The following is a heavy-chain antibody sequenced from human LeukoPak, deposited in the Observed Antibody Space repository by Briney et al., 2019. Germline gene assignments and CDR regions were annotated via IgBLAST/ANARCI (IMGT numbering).Heavy chain of an antibody. CDR1: GFTFSSYW. D-gene: IGHD1-1*01. V-gene: IGHV3-74*01. Sequence: GGSLRLSCAASGFTFSSYWMHWVRQAPGNGLVWVSRINSDGSSTSYADSVKGRFTISRDNAKNTLYLQMNSLRAEDTAVYYCARKSQRDLDYWGQGTLVTVSS. J-gene: IGHJ4*02. CDR2: INSDGSST. CDR3: ARKSQRDLDY.